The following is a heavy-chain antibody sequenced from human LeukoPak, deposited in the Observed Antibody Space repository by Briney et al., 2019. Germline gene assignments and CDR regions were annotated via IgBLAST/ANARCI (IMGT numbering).Heavy chain of an antibody. D-gene: IGHD1-26*01. CDR3: ARERGGAEDY. CDR2: IYYSGST. Sequence: SETLSLTGTVSGGSISSSSYSWGWIRQPPGKGLEWIGSIYYSGSTYYNPSLKSRVTISVDTSKNQFSLKLSSVTAADTAVYYCARERGGAEDYWGQGTLVTVSS. CDR1: GGSISSSSYS. J-gene: IGHJ4*02. V-gene: IGHV4-39*02.